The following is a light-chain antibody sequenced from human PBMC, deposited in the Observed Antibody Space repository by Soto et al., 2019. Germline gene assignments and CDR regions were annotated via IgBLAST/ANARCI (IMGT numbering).Light chain of an antibody. CDR3: QQRHSIPYI. J-gene: IGKJ2*01. CDR2: AAS. V-gene: IGKV1-39*01. Sequence: DIQMTQSPSSLSASVGDRVTITCRASQTISTYLNWYQQKPGKAPKLLIYAASSLQSGVPSRFSGSGSGTDFTLTISRLQPEDFATYFCQQRHSIPYIFGQGTKLQLK. CDR1: QTISTY.